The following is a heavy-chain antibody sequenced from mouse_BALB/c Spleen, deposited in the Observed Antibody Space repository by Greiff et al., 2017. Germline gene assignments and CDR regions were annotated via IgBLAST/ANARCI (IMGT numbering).Heavy chain of an antibody. CDR1: GFTFSSFG. J-gene: IGHJ3*01. V-gene: IGHV5-17*02. CDR3: ARSTGHYYGSSPPFAY. CDR2: ISSGSSTI. D-gene: IGHD1-1*01. Sequence: EVQVVESGGGLVKPGGSLKLSCAASGFTFSSFGMHWVRQAPEKGLEWVAYISSGSSTIYYADTVKGRFTISRDNPKNTLFLQMTSLRSEDTAMYYCARSTGHYYGSSPPFAYWGQGTLVTVSA.